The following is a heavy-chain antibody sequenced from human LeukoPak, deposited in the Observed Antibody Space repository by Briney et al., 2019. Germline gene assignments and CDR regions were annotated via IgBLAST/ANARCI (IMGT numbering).Heavy chain of an antibody. CDR2: ISYDGSNK. Sequence: GGSLRLSCAASGFTFSSYAMHWVRQAPGKGLGWVAVISYDGSNKYYADSVKGRFTISRDNSKNTLYLQMNSLRAEDTAVYYCASPGDMITFGGVAAGMDVWGQGTTVTVSS. CDR1: GFTFSSYA. V-gene: IGHV3-30-3*01. J-gene: IGHJ6*02. D-gene: IGHD3-16*01. CDR3: ASPGDMITFGGVAAGMDV.